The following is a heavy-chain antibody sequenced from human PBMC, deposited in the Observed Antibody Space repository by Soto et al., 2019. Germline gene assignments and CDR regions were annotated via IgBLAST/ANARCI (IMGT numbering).Heavy chain of an antibody. D-gene: IGHD3-3*01. J-gene: IGHJ4*02. CDR2: MNPYNGNA. CDR1: GYTFITYD. V-gene: IGHV1-8*01. CDR3: ARREARSGTHYFDS. Sequence: ASVKVSCKASGYTFITYDINWVRQAPGQGLEWMGWMNPYNGNAVYAQKFQGRVTITMNTSISTAYMELPSLKSNATAVSFRARREARSGTHYFDSWGKGTRVTVSS.